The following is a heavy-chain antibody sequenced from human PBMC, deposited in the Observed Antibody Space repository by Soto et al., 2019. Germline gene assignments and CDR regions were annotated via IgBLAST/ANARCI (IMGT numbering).Heavy chain of an antibody. J-gene: IGHJ5*02. CDR1: GYTFTSYD. CDR2: MNPNSGNT. Sequence: QVQLVQCGAEVKKPGASVKVSCKASGYTFTSYDINWVRQATGQGLEWMGWMNPNSGNTGYAQKFQGRVTMTRNTSISTAYMELSSLRSEDTAVYYCARGRWIAATLTGGGNWFDPWGQGTLVTVSS. V-gene: IGHV1-8*01. CDR3: ARGRWIAATLTGGGNWFDP. D-gene: IGHD5-12*01.